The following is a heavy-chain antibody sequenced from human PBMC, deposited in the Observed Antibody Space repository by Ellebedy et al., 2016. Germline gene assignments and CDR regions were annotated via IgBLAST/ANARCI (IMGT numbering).Heavy chain of an antibody. CDR2: ISWNSGSL. V-gene: IGHV3-9*01. Sequence: GGSLRLXXAASGFTFDDYAMHWVRQAPGKGLEWVSYISWNSGSLGYADSVKGRFTISRDNAKNSLYLQMNSLRAEGTAVYYCAKTRELLADAFDVWGQGTMVTVSS. D-gene: IGHD3-10*01. CDR1: GFTFDDYA. J-gene: IGHJ3*01. CDR3: AKTRELLADAFDV.